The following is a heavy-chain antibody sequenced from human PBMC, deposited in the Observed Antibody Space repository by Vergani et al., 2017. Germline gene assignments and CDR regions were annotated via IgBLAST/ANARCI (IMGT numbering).Heavy chain of an antibody. J-gene: IGHJ3*02. V-gene: IGHV3-74*01. CDR2: VNPEGTNT. CDR1: GFTFSRHW. CDR3: AKGAKNGILTADDI. Sequence: EVQLVESGGGLVQPGGSLRLSCAASGFTFSRHWMHWVRQAPGKGLVWVSRVNPEGTNTPYADSVKGRFTISRDNAKNIMYLQLNSLRDEDTAVYYCAKGAKNGILTADDIWGQGTMVTVSS. D-gene: IGHD3-9*01.